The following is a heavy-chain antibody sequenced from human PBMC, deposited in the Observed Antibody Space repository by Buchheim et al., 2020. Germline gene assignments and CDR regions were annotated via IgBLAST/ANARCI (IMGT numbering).Heavy chain of an antibody. CDR1: GYTFTSYY. CDR3: ARGMYYYDSSHGTVYYFDY. V-gene: IGHV1-46*01. J-gene: IGHJ4*02. CDR2: IKPSGGST. D-gene: IGHD3-22*01. Sequence: QVQLVQSGAEVKKPGASVKVSCKASGYTFTSYYMHWVRQPPGQGREWMGIIKPSGGSTSYAQKFQGRVTMTRDTSTSTVYLELRSLRSVDTAVYYCARGMYYYDSSHGTVYYFDYWGQGTL.